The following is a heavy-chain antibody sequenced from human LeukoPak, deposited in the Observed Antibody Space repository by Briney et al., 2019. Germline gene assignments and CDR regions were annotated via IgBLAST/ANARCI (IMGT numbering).Heavy chain of an antibody. J-gene: IGHJ4*02. CDR1: GFTFGDYA. CDR3: WAYHDILTGQTLDY. CDR2: IRIKAYGGAT. D-gene: IGHD3-9*01. V-gene: IGHV3-49*04. Sequence: GGSLRLFCTASGFTFGDYAMSGVRQAPGKGLEWVGVIRIKAYGGATEYAASVKGRFTISREDSKSTAYLQMNSLKTEDTAVYYCWAYHDILTGQTLDYWGQGTLVTVSS.